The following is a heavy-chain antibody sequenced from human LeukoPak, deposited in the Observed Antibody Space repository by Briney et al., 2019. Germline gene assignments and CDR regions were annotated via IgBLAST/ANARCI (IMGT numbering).Heavy chain of an antibody. J-gene: IGHJ4*02. D-gene: IGHD3-9*01. CDR2: INPNSGGT. Sequence: ASVKVSCKASGYTFTGYYMHWVRQAPGQGLEWMGWINPNSGGTNYAQKFQGWVTMTRDTSISTAYMELSRLRSDDTAVYYCARAPVLRCFDDTYYFDYWGQGTLVTVSS. V-gene: IGHV1-2*04. CDR1: GYTFTGYY. CDR3: ARAPVLRCFDDTYYFDY.